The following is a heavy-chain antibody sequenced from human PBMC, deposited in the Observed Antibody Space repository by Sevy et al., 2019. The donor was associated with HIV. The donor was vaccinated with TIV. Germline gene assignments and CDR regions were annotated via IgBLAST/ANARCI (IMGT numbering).Heavy chain of an antibody. Sequence: GGSLRLSCAASGFTFSSYWMSWVRQAPGKGLEWVANIKQDGSEKYYVDSVKGRFTISRDNAKNSLYLQMNSLRAEETAVYYCARESTVVVIPTAMVVWGKGTTVTVSS. V-gene: IGHV3-7*01. J-gene: IGHJ6*04. CDR2: IKQDGSEK. D-gene: IGHD2-21*01. CDR1: GFTFSSYW. CDR3: ARESTVVVIPTAMVV.